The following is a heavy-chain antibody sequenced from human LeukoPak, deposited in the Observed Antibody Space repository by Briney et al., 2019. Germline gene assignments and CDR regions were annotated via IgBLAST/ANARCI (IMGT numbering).Heavy chain of an antibody. Sequence: SETLSLTCTVSGDSISGSADFWWAWIRQPPGKGLEWIGYISYSESTNYNPSLKSRVTISVDTSKNQFSLKLSSVTAADTAVYYCARHESCRGSTNCWEYWFDPWGQGTLVTVSS. V-gene: IGHV4-61*05. CDR3: ARHESCRGSTNCWEYWFDP. CDR1: GDSISGSADF. CDR2: ISYSEST. D-gene: IGHD2-2*01. J-gene: IGHJ5*02.